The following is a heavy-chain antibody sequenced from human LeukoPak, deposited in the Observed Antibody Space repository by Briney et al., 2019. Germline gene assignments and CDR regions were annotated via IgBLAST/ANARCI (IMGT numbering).Heavy chain of an antibody. Sequence: SETLSFTCTVSGGSISSYYWSWIRQPPGKGLEWIGYIYYSGSTNYNPSLKSRVTISVDTSKNQFSLKLSSVTAADTAVYYCARVAKYYYDSSGYYYGEFDYWGQGTLVTVSS. CDR1: GGSISSYY. J-gene: IGHJ4*02. V-gene: IGHV4-59*01. CDR3: ARVAKYYYDSSGYYYGEFDY. D-gene: IGHD3-22*01. CDR2: IYYSGST.